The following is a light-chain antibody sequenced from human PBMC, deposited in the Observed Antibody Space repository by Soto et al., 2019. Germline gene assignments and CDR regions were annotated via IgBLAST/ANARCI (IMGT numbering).Light chain of an antibody. J-gene: IGKJ1*01. V-gene: IGKV3-20*01. CDR1: QSVSSY. Sequence: EIVLTQSPATLSLSPCERATLSFRASQSVSSYLAWYQQKPGQAPRLLIYGASNRATGIPDRFSVSGSGTDFTLTISRLEPEDFAVYYCQQYGSSGTFGQGTKVDIK. CDR3: QQYGSSGT. CDR2: GAS.